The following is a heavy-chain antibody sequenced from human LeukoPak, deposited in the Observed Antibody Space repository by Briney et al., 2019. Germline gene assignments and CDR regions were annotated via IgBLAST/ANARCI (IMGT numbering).Heavy chain of an antibody. D-gene: IGHD1-14*01. J-gene: IGHJ4*02. CDR1: GITFSSYA. CDR2: ISGSGRST. Sequence: GGSLRLSCAASGITFSSYAMSWVRQAPGKGLEWVSAISGSGRSTYYTDSVKGRFTISRDNSKNTLYLQMNSLRAEDTAVYYCAKDGRNFDYWGQGTLVTVSS. V-gene: IGHV3-23*01. CDR3: AKDGRNFDY.